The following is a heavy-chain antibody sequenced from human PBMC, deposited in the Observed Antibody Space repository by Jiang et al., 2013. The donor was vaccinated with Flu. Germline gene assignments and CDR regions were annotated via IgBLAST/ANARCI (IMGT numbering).Heavy chain of an antibody. J-gene: IGHJ4*02. V-gene: IGHV1-69*01. CDR2: ITPLFGTV. D-gene: IGHD5-24*01. CDR3: ARVEMATIGLFDH. CDR1: GGTFSSYA. Sequence: VQLVESGAEVKKPGSSVKISCKTSGGTFSSYAISWVRQAPGQGPEWMGGITPLFGTVKYAQKFQGRVTVIADESTSVAYMELNGLTPEDTAVYYCARVEMATIGLFDHWGQGTLVTVSS.